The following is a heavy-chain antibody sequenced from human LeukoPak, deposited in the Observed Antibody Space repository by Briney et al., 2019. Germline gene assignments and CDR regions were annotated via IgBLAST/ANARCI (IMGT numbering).Heavy chain of an antibody. CDR1: GFTFSSYW. CDR3: AKDAQDIVVVVAATAYWYFDL. D-gene: IGHD2-15*01. V-gene: IGHV3-21*04. J-gene: IGHJ2*01. CDR2: ISYSGSDV. Sequence: GGSLRLSCAASGFTFSSYWMNWVRQAPGKGLEWVSSISYSGSDVYYAESVKGRFTISRDNSKNTLYLQMNSLRAEDTAVYYCAKDAQDIVVVVAATAYWYFDLWGRGTLVTVSS.